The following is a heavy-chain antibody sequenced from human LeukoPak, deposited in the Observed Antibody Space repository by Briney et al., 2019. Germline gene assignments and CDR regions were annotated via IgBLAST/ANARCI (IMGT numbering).Heavy chain of an antibody. CDR1: GGSISSYY. D-gene: IGHD3-22*01. J-gene: IGHJ6*02. CDR3: ARFYYDSSGYCDYYYGMDV. V-gene: IGHV4-59*01. Sequence: PSETLSLTCTVSGGSISSYYWSWIRQPPGKGLEWMGYIYYSGSTNYNPSLKSRVTISVDTSKNQYSLKLSSVTAADTAVYYCARFYYDSSGYCDYYYGMDVWGQGTTVTVSS. CDR2: IYYSGST.